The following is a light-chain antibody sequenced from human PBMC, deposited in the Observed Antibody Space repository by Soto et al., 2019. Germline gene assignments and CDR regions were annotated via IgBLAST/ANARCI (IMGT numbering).Light chain of an antibody. CDR1: SSNIGAGFG. J-gene: IGLJ2*01. V-gene: IGLV1-40*01. CDR3: QSYDRSLSVV. CDR2: GNN. Sequence: QPVLTQAPSVSGAPGQRVTISCTGTSSNIGAGFGVHWYQQLPGTAPKLLIHGNNNRPSGVPDRFSGSKSGTSASLTIDGLQAEDEADYYCQSYDRSLSVVFGGGTQLTVL.